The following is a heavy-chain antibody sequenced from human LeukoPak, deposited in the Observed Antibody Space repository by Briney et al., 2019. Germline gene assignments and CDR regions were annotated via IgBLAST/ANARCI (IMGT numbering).Heavy chain of an antibody. V-gene: IGHV1-2*02. CDR3: ARDKEAISAPFGDAFDI. CDR1: GYTFTAYN. J-gene: IGHJ3*02. Sequence: ASVKVSCKTSGYTFTAYNIHWVRQAPGQELEWMGWINPNTGGTHSPEKFKGRVTMTRDTAFSTAYMELSRLRSDDTAVYYCARDKEAISAPFGDAFDIWGQGTMVTVSS. CDR2: INPNTGGT. D-gene: IGHD2/OR15-2a*01.